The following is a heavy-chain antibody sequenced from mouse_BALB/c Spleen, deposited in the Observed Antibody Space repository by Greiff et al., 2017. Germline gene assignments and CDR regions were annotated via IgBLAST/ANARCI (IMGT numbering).Heavy chain of an antibody. J-gene: IGHJ3*01. Sequence: VQLQQSGPELVKPGASVKIPCKASGYTFTDYNMDWVKQSHGKSLEWIGDINPNNGGTIYNQKFKGKATLTVDKSSSTAYMELRSLTSEDTAVYYCARNYYDYDGGSADWGQGTLVTVSA. D-gene: IGHD2-4*01. CDR1: GYTFTDYN. V-gene: IGHV1-18*01. CDR3: ARNYYDYDGGSAD. CDR2: INPNNGGT.